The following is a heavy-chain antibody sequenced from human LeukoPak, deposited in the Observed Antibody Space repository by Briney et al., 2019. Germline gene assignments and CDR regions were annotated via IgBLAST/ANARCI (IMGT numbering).Heavy chain of an antibody. CDR2: VGMNSGNT. V-gene: IGHV3-48*04. CDR3: ARDHRYAFDN. CDR1: GFTFSDYS. D-gene: IGHD5-12*01. J-gene: IGHJ4*02. Sequence: VGSLRLSCVVSGFTFSDYSMNRVRQAPGTGLEWISYVGMNSGNTKYADSVKGLFTISRDSAKNSVFLQMNSLRVEDTAVYFCARDHRYAFDNWGQGTLVTVSS.